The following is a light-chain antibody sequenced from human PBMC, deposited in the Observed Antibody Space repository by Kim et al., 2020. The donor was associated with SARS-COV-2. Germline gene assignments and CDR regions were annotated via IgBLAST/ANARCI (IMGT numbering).Light chain of an antibody. J-gene: IGLJ2*01. CDR3: SSSAGRNNLV. CDR1: SGEVRDYPY. CDR2: EVK. V-gene: IGLV2-8*01. Sequence: ISCSGISGEVRDYPYVSWYQQHPGKAPTLTSFEVKYRPSGVPDRFAGSKSGNTASLTVSGLQAEDESDYYCSSSAGRNNLVFGGGTQLTFL.